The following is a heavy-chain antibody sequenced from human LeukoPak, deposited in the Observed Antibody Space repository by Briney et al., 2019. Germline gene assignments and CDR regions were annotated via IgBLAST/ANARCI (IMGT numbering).Heavy chain of an antibody. V-gene: IGHV4-38-2*02. J-gene: IGHJ5*02. CDR2: IYYRRTT. Sequence: PSETLSLTFTVSGYSISSGYDWGWIRQPPGKGLEWIGSIYYRRTTYYNPSLKSRVTISVDTSKNQFSLRLSSMTAADTAVYYCARDKRRGLWFDPWGQGTLVTVSS. D-gene: IGHD3-10*01. CDR3: ARDKRRGLWFDP. CDR1: GYSISSGYD.